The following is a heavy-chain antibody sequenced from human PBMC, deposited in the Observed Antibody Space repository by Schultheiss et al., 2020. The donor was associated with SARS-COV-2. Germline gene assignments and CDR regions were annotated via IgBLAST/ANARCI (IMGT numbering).Heavy chain of an antibody. Sequence: GESLKISCAASGFTFSSYGMHWVRQAPGKGLEWVAFIRYDGSNKYYADSVKGRFTISRDNAKNSLYLQMNSLRAEDTAVYYCARGGRLDHYYYYGMDVWGQGTTVTVSS. D-gene: IGHD6-19*01. V-gene: IGHV3-30*02. CDR1: GFTFSSYG. CDR3: ARGGRLDHYYYYGMDV. CDR2: IRYDGSNK. J-gene: IGHJ6*02.